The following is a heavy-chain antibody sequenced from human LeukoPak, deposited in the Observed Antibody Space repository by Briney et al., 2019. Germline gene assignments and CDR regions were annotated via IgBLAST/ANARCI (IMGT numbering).Heavy chain of an antibody. CDR3: ARERITIFGVALDY. CDR2: IKQDGSEK. Sequence: GGSLRLSCAASGFTFSSYWMSWVRQAPGKGLEGVANIKQDGSEKYYVDSVKGRFTISRDNAKNSLYLQMNSLRAEDTAVYYCARERITIFGVALDYWGQGTLVTVSS. V-gene: IGHV3-7*01. D-gene: IGHD3-3*01. CDR1: GFTFSSYW. J-gene: IGHJ4*02.